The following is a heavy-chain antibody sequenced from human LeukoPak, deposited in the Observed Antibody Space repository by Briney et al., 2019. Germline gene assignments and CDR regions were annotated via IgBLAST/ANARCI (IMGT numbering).Heavy chain of an antibody. CDR3: ARGSPVAGTEGAECYFDY. V-gene: IGHV4-31*03. CDR1: GGSISSGGYY. Sequence: SQTLSLTCTVSGGSISSGGYYWSWIRQQPGKGLEWIGYIYYSGSTYYNPSLKSRVTISVDTSKNQFSLKLSSVTAADTAVYYCARGSPVAGTEGAECYFDYWGQGTLVTVSS. J-gene: IGHJ4*02. CDR2: IYYSGST. D-gene: IGHD6-19*01.